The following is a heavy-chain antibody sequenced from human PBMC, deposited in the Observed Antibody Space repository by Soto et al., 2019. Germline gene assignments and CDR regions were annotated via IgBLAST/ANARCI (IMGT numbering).Heavy chain of an antibody. D-gene: IGHD3-22*01. V-gene: IGHV4-31*03. Sequence: PSETLSLTCTVSGGSISSGGYYWSWIRQHPGKGLEWIGYIYYSGSTYYNPSLKSRVTISVDTSKNQFSLKLSSVTAADTAVYYCASALGSVTMIVGPPPDAFDIWGQGTMVTVSS. CDR2: IYYSGST. J-gene: IGHJ3*02. CDR1: GGSISSGGYY. CDR3: ASALGSVTMIVGPPPDAFDI.